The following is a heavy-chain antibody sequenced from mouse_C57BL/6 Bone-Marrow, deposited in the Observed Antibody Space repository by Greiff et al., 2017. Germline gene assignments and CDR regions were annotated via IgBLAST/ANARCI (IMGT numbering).Heavy chain of an antibody. CDR3: TPFYSGY. Sequence: EVQLQQSGAELVRPGASVKLSCTASGYTFTDDYMHWVKQRPEQGLEWIGWIDPENGDTEYASKFQGKATITADTSSNTAYLQLSSLTSEDTAVYCCTPFYSGYWGQGTTLTVSS. J-gene: IGHJ2*01. V-gene: IGHV14-4*01. CDR2: IDPENGDT. D-gene: IGHD1-1*01. CDR1: GYTFTDDY.